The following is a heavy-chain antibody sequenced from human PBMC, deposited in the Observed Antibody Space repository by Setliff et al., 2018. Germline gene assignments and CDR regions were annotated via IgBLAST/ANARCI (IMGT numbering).Heavy chain of an antibody. Sequence: PSETLSLTCTVSGGSISSSSYYWGWIRQPPGKGLEWIGSIYYSGSTYYNPSLKSRVTISVDTSKNQFSLKLSSVTAADTAVYYCARDFSSSWYGSYYYYYYMDVWGKGTTVTVSS. CDR1: GGSISSSSYY. J-gene: IGHJ6*03. CDR2: IYYSGST. CDR3: ARDFSSSWYGSYYYYYYMDV. D-gene: IGHD6-13*01. V-gene: IGHV4-39*02.